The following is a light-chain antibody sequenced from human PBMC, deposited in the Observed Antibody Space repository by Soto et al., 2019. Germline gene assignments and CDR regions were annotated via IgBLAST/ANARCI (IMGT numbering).Light chain of an antibody. Sequence: DIQMTQSPSTLSASVGDRVTITCRASQSISSWLAWYQQKPGKAPKLLIYDASSLESGVPSRFSGSGSGTEFTLTISSLQPDDFATYYYQQYNSYSSGFGQGTKVEIK. CDR3: QQYNSYSSG. V-gene: IGKV1-5*01. CDR1: QSISSW. J-gene: IGKJ1*01. CDR2: DAS.